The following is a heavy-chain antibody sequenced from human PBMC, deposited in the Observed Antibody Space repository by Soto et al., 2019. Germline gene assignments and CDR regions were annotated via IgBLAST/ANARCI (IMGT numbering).Heavy chain of an antibody. CDR1: GGSFSGYD. CDR3: ARACGRIFDY. J-gene: IGHJ4*02. Sequence: QVQLQQWGAGLLKPSETLSLTCAVYGGSFSGYDWTWIRQPPGPGLEWIGAINHSGSTNFNPTLTSRVTLSVDTSKNPFSLTRSSVTPADTAVYYSARACGRIFDYWGQGPLVTFPS. D-gene: IGHD1-1*01. V-gene: IGHV4-34*01. CDR2: INHSGST.